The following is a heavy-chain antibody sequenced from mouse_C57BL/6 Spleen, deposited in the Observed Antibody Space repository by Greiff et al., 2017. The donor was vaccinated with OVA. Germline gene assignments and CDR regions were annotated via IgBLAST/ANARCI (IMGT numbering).Heavy chain of an antibody. CDR1: GYTFTDYN. J-gene: IGHJ3*01. D-gene: IGHD1-1*01. CDR2: INPNNGGT. CDR3: ARGYYGSSPAWLAY. Sequence: EVQLQQSGPELVKPGASVKMSCKASGYTFTDYNMHWVKQSHGKSLEWIGYINPNNGGTSYNQKFKGKATLTVNKSSSTAYMELRSLTSEDSAVYYCARGYYGSSPAWLAYWGQGTLVTVSA. V-gene: IGHV1-22*01.